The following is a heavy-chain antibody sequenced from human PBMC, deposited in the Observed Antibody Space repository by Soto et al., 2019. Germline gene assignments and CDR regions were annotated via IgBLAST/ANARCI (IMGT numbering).Heavy chain of an antibody. J-gene: IGHJ4*02. CDR1: GYTFTSYY. V-gene: IGHV1-46*01. CDR3: ARGYYDILTGSPNPFDY. Sequence: KVSCKASGYTFTSYYMHWVRQAPGQGLEWMGIINPSGGSTSYAQKFQGRVTMTRDTSTSTVYMELSSLRSEDTAVYYCARGYYDILTGSPNPFDYWGQGTLVTVSS. CDR2: INPSGGST. D-gene: IGHD3-9*01.